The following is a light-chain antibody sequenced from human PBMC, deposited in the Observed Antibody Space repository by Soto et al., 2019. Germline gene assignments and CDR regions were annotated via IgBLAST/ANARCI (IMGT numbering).Light chain of an antibody. J-gene: IGLJ1*01. CDR1: SSDVGGYNY. CDR3: CSYVGRNTYV. V-gene: IGLV2-11*01. CDR2: DVS. Sequence: QSALTQPRSASGSPGQSITISCTGTSSDVGGYNYVSWYQQHPAKAPKRIIFDVSKRPSGVPNRFSGSKSGNTASLTISGLRAEDEADYYCCSYVGRNTYVFGTGTKLTVL.